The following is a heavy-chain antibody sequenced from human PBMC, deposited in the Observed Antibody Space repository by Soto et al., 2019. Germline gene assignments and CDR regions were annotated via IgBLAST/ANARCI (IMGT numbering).Heavy chain of an antibody. CDR2: INHSGST. Sequence: SETLSLTCAVYGGSFSGYYWSWIRQPPGKGLEWIGEINHSGSTTYNPSLKSRVTISVDTSKKQFSLKLTSVTAADTAVYFCARGPEQFQLLWPFALSYFDSWGQGALVTVSS. D-gene: IGHD6-19*01. V-gene: IGHV4-34*01. CDR1: GGSFSGYY. CDR3: ARGPEQFQLLWPFALSYFDS. J-gene: IGHJ4*02.